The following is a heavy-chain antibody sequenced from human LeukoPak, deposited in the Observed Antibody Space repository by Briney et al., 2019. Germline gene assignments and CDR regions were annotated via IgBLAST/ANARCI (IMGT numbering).Heavy chain of an antibody. CDR3: VKDGAVSAFYYYYMDV. Sequence: GGSLRLSCAASGFTFSSYGMHWVRQAPGKGLEWVAVISYDGSNKYYADSVKGRFTISRDNSKNPLYLQMNSLRAEDTAVYYCVKDGAVSAFYYYYMDVWGKGTTVTISS. CDR2: ISYDGSNK. D-gene: IGHD3-16*01. CDR1: GFTFSSYG. J-gene: IGHJ6*03. V-gene: IGHV3-30*18.